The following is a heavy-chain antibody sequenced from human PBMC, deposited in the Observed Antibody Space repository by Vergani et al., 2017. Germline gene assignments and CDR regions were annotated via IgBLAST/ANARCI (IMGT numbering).Heavy chain of an antibody. Sequence: EVQLLESGGGLVQPGGSLRLSCAASGFTFSSYAMSWVRQAPGKGLEWVSAISGSGGSTYYADSVKGRFTISRDNSKNTLYLQMNSLRAEDTAVYYCAKPNKGATGGVGAFDICGQGTMVTVSS. J-gene: IGHJ3*02. CDR1: GFTFSSYA. CDR3: AKPNKGATGGVGAFDI. CDR2: ISGSGGST. D-gene: IGHD1-26*01. V-gene: IGHV3-23*01.